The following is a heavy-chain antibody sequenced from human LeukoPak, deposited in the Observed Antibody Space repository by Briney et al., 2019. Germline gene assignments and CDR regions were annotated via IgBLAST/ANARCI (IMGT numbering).Heavy chain of an antibody. V-gene: IGHV4-31*03. Sequence: TSETLSLTCTVSGGSISSGGYYWSWIRQHPGKGLEWIGYIYYSGSTYYNPSLKSRVTISVDTSKNQFSLKLSSVTAADTAVYYCARDLGYGGFDWAPWGQGTLVTVSS. CDR3: ARDLGYGGFDWAP. CDR1: GGSISSGGYY. D-gene: IGHD5-12*01. CDR2: IYYSGST. J-gene: IGHJ5*02.